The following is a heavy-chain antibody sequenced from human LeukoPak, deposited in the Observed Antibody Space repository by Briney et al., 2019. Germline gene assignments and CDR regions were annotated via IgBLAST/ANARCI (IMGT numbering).Heavy chain of an antibody. Sequence: PGRSLRLSCAASGFTFSTYTMHWVRQAPGKGLEWVAVMSNDGSHKFYTDSVKGRFTISRDNSKNTLYLQMNSLRAEDTAVYYCAKPDYDILTGYYTTRDYWGQGTLVTVSS. CDR2: MSNDGSHK. J-gene: IGHJ4*02. D-gene: IGHD3-9*01. V-gene: IGHV3-30*04. CDR3: AKPDYDILTGYYTTRDY. CDR1: GFTFSTYT.